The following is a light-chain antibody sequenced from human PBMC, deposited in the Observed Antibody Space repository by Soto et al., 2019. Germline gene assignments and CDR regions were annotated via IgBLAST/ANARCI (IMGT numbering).Light chain of an antibody. CDR2: AAS. J-gene: IGKJ1*01. V-gene: IGKV1-5*01. CDR3: LQHNTYPWT. CDR1: QSIRRW. Sequence: DSQMTQSPSMLSASVGDRVTIACRASQSIRRWLAWYQQKPGKAPRRLIYAASSLQSGVPSRFSGSGSGTEFTLTISSLQPEDFATYYCLQHNTYPWTFGQGTKVDIK.